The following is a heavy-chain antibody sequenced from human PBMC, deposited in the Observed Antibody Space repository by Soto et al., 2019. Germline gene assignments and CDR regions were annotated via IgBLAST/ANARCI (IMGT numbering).Heavy chain of an antibody. CDR2: INAGNGNT. D-gene: IGHD3-10*01. CDR3: ARDEMVRGVIITSGYGMDV. J-gene: IGHJ6*02. CDR1: GYTFTSYA. V-gene: IGHV1-3*01. Sequence: QVQLVQSGAEVKKPGASVKVSCKASGYTFTSYAMHWVRQAPGQRLEWMGWINAGNGNTKYSQKFQGRVTITRDTSASTAYMELSSLRSEDTAVYYCARDEMVRGVIITSGYGMDVWGQGTTVTVSS.